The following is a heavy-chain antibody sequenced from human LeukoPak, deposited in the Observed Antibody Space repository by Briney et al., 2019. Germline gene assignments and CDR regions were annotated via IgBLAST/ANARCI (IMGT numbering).Heavy chain of an antibody. D-gene: IGHD1-26*01. Sequence: PGGSLTLFCGASGFTLSRYGMHWVRQAPGKGLEWVAVIWYDGSNKYYADSVKGRFTISRDNPKNTLYLQMNSLRAEDTAVYYCARGSYYSDYSGQGNLVTVSS. CDR3: ARGSYYSDY. J-gene: IGHJ4*02. CDR2: IWYDGSNK. CDR1: GFTLSRYG. V-gene: IGHV3-33*01.